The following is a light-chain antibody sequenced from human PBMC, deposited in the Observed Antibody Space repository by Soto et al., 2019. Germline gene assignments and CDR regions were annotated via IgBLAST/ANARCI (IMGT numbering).Light chain of an antibody. CDR1: RSVSTK. CDR3: QQSDNWPPT. CDR2: GAS. Sequence: EIVMTQSPATLSLSPGERATLSCRASRSVSTKLVWYQHKPGQPPRLLISGASARDTGIPDRFSGSGSGTEFTLTIASLQSEDFAVYYCQQSDNWPPTFGQGTTVELK. V-gene: IGKV3-15*01. J-gene: IGKJ1*01.